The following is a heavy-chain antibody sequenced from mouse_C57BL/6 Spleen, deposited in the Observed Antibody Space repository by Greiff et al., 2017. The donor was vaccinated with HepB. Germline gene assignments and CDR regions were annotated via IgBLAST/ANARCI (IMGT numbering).Heavy chain of an antibody. J-gene: IGHJ2*01. V-gene: IGHV1-19*01. CDR3: ARFTTGTLYYFDY. CDR1: GYTFTDYY. D-gene: IGHD1-2*01. CDR2: INPYNGGT. Sequence: EVQLQQSGPVLVKPGASVKMSCKASGYTFTDYYMNWVKQSHGKSLEWIGVINPYNGGTSYNQKFKGKATLTVDKSSSTAYMELNSLTSEDSAVYYCARFTTGTLYYFDYWGQGTTLTVSS.